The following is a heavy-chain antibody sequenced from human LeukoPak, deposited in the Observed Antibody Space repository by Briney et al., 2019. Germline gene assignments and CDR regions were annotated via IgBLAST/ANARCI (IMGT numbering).Heavy chain of an antibody. V-gene: IGHV3-23*01. Sequence: GGSLTLSCAASGFTFKNYAMSWVRQAPGKGLEWVSSIDGSGDNRYYADSVKGRFTISRDNSGNTLYLQLRGLGAEDTATYYCAKVQMSTGWTFDFWGQESLVTVSS. CDR2: IDGSGDNR. J-gene: IGHJ4*02. CDR1: GFTFKNYA. CDR3: AKVQMSTGWTFDF. D-gene: IGHD2-2*01.